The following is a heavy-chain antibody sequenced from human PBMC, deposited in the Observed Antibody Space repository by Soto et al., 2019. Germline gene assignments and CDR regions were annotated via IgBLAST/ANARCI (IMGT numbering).Heavy chain of an antibody. CDR2: IYYSGST. J-gene: IGHJ4*02. V-gene: IGHV4-39*01. CDR3: ARQTDSSDFDY. Sequence: PLETLSLTCTFSGFSISSSSYYLGWIRQPPGKGLEWIGSIYYSGSTYYNPSLKSRVTISVDTSKNRFSLKLSSVTAADTAVYYCARQTDSSDFDYWGQGTLVTVSS. CDR1: GFSISSSSYY. D-gene: IGHD6-25*01.